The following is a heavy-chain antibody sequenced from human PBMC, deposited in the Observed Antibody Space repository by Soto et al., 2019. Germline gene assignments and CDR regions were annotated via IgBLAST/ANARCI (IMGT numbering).Heavy chain of an antibody. V-gene: IGHV3-33*01. Sequence: GGSLRLSCAASGFTFSSYGMHWVRQAPGKGLEWVAVIWYDGSNKYYADSVKGRFTISRDNSKNTLYLQMNSLRAEDTAVYYCARDLDCSGGSCYVGYYYGMDVWGQGTTVTVSS. J-gene: IGHJ6*02. CDR2: IWYDGSNK. CDR3: ARDLDCSGGSCYVGYYYGMDV. CDR1: GFTFSSYG. D-gene: IGHD2-15*01.